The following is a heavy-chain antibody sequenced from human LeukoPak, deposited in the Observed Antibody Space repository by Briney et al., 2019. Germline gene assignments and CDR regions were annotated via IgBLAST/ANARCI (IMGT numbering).Heavy chain of an antibody. CDR1: GFTFSRYE. D-gene: IGHD3-10*02. J-gene: IGHJ6*04. CDR3: AELGITMIGGG. V-gene: IGHV3-48*03. CDR2: ITSSGSTI. Sequence: GRSLRLSCAASGFTFSRYEMNWVRQAPGKGLEWVSYITSSGSTIYYADSVKGRFTIPKDNAKNPLYLQMNSLRAEDTAVYYCAELGITMIGGGWGKGTTVTTSS.